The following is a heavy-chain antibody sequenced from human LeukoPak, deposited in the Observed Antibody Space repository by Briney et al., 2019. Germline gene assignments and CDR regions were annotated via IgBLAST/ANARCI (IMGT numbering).Heavy chain of an antibody. Sequence: SETLSLTCTVSGVSVSSPDSYWSWIRQPPGKGLEWIGNVYYIGTASYNSTLKTRVTISVDKAKNHFSLSLTSVTAADTAIYFCARNTSSSPWFDPWGQGTLVTVSS. D-gene: IGHD6-6*01. J-gene: IGHJ5*02. CDR2: VYYIGTA. CDR3: ARNTSSSPWFDP. V-gene: IGHV4-61*03. CDR1: GVSVSSPDSY.